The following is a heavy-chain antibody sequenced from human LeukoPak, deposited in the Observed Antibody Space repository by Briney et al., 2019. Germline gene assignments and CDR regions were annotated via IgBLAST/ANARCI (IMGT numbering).Heavy chain of an antibody. CDR2: IIPIFGTA. J-gene: IGHJ4*02. CDR3: ARVSGSSSHNFDY. V-gene: IGHV1-69*06. Sequence: ASVKVSCKASGGTFSSYAISWVRQAPGQGLEWMGGIIPIFGTANYAQKFQGRVTITADKSTSTAYMELSSLRSEDTAVYYCARVSGSSSHNFDYWGQGTLVTVSS. CDR1: GGTFSSYA. D-gene: IGHD6-13*01.